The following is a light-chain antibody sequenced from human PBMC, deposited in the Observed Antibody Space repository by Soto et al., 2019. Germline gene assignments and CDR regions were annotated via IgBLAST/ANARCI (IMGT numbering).Light chain of an antibody. CDR3: SSYGGSNNLL. CDR1: SRDIGGYDF. CDR2: DVI. V-gene: IGLV2-8*01. J-gene: IGLJ2*01. Sequence: QSALTQPPSASGSPGQSVTISCTGTSRDIGGYDFVSWYQQHPGKAPKLLIYDVIKRPSGVPDRFSGSKSGNTASLTVSGLQNDDEADYYWSSYGGSNNLLFGGGTKVTVL.